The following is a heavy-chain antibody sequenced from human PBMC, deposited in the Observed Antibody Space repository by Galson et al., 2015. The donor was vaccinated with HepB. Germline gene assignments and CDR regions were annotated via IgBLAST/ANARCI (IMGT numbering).Heavy chain of an antibody. D-gene: IGHD3-22*01. CDR1: GFTFSSYG. Sequence: SLRLSCAASGFTFSSYGMHWVRQAPGKGLEWVAFIRYDGSNKYYADSVKGRFTISRDNSKNTLYLQMNSLRAEDTAVYYCAKASGYYDSSGPRGGFDIWGQGTMVTVSS. J-gene: IGHJ3*02. CDR3: AKASGYYDSSGPRGGFDI. CDR2: IRYDGSNK. V-gene: IGHV3-30*02.